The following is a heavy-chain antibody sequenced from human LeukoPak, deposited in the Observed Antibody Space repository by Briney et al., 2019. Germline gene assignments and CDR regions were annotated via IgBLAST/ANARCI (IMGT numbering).Heavy chain of an antibody. D-gene: IGHD5-24*01. CDR3: ARAPMRWLQLLFDY. J-gene: IGHJ4*02. Sequence: PSETLSLTCAVYGGSFSGYYWSWIRQPPGKGLEWIGEINHSGSTNYNPSLKSRVTISVDTSKNQFSLKLSSVTAADTAVYYCARAPMRWLQLLFDYWGQGTLVTVSS. V-gene: IGHV4-34*01. CDR1: GGSFSGYY. CDR2: INHSGST.